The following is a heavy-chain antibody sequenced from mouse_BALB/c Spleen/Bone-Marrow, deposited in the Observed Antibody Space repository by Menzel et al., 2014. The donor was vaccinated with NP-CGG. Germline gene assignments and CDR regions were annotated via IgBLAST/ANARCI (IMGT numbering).Heavy chain of an antibody. V-gene: IGHV1-87*01. D-gene: IGHD1-1*01. J-gene: IGHJ4*01. CDR1: GYTFTSYW. CDR2: IYPGDGDT. Sequence: VQLQQSGAELARPGASVKLSCKASGYTFTSYWMQWVKRRPGQGLEWIGTIYPGDGDTRYTQKFKGKATLTADKSSTTAYMQLSSLASEDSAVYYCARNYYFGSSWRAMDYWGQGTSVTVSS. CDR3: ARNYYFGSSWRAMDY.